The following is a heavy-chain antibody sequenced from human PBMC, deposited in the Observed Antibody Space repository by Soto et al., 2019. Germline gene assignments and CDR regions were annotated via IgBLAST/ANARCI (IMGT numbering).Heavy chain of an antibody. CDR2: INHDGSKT. CDR1: GFTFSSYW. D-gene: IGHD3-16*01. CDR3: VRDRRQMYYEEVVL. Sequence: DVQLVESGGGLVQPGGSLRLSCEASGFTFSSYWMHWVRQAPGKGLVWVSHINHDGSKTSYADSVEGRFTISRDNAKNTLYLQMNNLSAKDTAVYYGVRDRRQMYYEEVVLGGQGTLVTVSS. J-gene: IGHJ4*02. V-gene: IGHV3-74*01.